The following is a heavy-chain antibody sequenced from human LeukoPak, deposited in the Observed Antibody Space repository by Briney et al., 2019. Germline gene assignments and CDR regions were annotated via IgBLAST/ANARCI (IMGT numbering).Heavy chain of an antibody. J-gene: IGHJ4*02. V-gene: IGHV3-9*01. CDR2: ISWNSGSI. Sequence: GGSLRLSCAASGFTFDDYAMHWVRQAPGKGLEWVSGISWNSGSIGYADSVKGRFTISRDNAKNSLYLQMNSLRAEDTAVYYCARDLVANCSGGSCYDDYWGQGTLVTVSS. D-gene: IGHD2-15*01. CDR1: GFTFDDYA. CDR3: ARDLVANCSGGSCYDDY.